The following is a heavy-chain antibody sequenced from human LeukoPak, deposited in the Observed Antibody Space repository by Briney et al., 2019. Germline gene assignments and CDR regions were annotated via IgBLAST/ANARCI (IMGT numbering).Heavy chain of an antibody. V-gene: IGHV1-2*02. Sequence: GASVKVSCKDSGYSFIGYHLLWLRQAPGQGLEWMGWINPNNGGTLYAQKFQGRVTMTRDTSITTAFMELSSLRSDDTAVYYCARVPLAGLFDYWGQGTLVTVSS. CDR3: ARVPLAGLFDY. J-gene: IGHJ4*02. D-gene: IGHD6-13*01. CDR1: GYSFIGYH. CDR2: INPNNGGT.